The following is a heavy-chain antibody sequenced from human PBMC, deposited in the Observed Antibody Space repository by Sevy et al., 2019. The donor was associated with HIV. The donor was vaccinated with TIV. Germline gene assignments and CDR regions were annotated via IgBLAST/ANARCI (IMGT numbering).Heavy chain of an antibody. CDR1: GFTFSSYG. CDR2: ISYDGSNK. Sequence: GGFLRLSWAASGFTFSSYGMHWVRQAPGKGLEWVAVISYDGSNKYYADSVKGRFTISIDNSKNTLYLQMNSLTADDTAVYYCAIDRPPPEMATSPPGTSYYGMDVWGQGTTVTVSS. J-gene: IGHJ6*02. CDR3: AIDRPPPEMATSPPGTSYYGMDV. V-gene: IGHV3-30*03. D-gene: IGHD5-12*01.